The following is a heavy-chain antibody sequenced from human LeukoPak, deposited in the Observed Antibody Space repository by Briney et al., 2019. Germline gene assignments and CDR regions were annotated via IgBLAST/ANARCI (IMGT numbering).Heavy chain of an antibody. J-gene: IGHJ3*02. CDR3: AKVHWYYYDSSGYYSPDAFDI. Sequence: PGGSLRLSCAASGFTFSSYAMSWVRQAPGKGLEWVSAISGSGGSTYYADSVKGRFTISRDNSKNTLYLQMNSLRAEDTAVYYCAKVHWYYYDSSGYYSPDAFDIWGQGTMVTVSS. D-gene: IGHD3-22*01. CDR1: GFTFSSYA. CDR2: ISGSGGST. V-gene: IGHV3-23*01.